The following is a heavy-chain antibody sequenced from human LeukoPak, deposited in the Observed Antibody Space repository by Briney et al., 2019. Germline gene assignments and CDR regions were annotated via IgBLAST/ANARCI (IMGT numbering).Heavy chain of an antibody. Sequence: GGSLRLSCAASGFTFSSYSINWVRQAPGKGLEWVTSISSSSSYIYYADSVKGRFTISRDNAKNSLYLQMNSLRAEDTAVYYCARAAPSRVTTASSDYWGQGTLVTVSS. CDR3: ARAAPSRVTTASSDY. CDR1: GFTFSSYS. V-gene: IGHV3-21*01. CDR2: ISSSSSYI. J-gene: IGHJ4*02. D-gene: IGHD4-17*01.